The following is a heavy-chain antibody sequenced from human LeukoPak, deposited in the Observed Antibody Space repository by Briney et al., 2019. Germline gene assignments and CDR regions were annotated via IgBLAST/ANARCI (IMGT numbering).Heavy chain of an antibody. CDR3: ARDPLTIFGVWGLD. Sequence: PSETLSLTCTVSGGSISSSSYYWGWIRQPPGKGLEWIGSIYYSGSTYYNPSLKSRVTISVDTSKNQFSLKLSSVTAADTAVYYCARDPLTIFGVWGLDWGQGTLVTVSS. CDR2: IYYSGST. J-gene: IGHJ4*02. CDR1: GGSISSSSYY. V-gene: IGHV4-39*07. D-gene: IGHD3-3*01.